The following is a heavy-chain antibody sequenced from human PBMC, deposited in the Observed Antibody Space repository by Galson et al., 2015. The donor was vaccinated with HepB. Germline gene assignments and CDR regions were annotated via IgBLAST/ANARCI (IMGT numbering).Heavy chain of an antibody. CDR1: GFTFSSYA. CDR3: ARDEVEAYYYDSSGMTYFQH. J-gene: IGHJ1*01. CDR2: MSYDGSNK. Sequence: SLRLSCAASGFTFSSYAMHWVRQAPGKGLEWVAVMSYDGSNKYYADSVKGRFTISRDNSKNTVYLQMNSLRAEDTAVYYCARDEVEAYYYDSSGMTYFQHWGQGTLVTVSS. V-gene: IGHV3-30-3*01. D-gene: IGHD3-22*01.